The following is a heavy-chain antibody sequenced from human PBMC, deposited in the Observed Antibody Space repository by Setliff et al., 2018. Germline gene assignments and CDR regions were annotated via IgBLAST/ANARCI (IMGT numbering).Heavy chain of an antibody. CDR2: IYHSGST. Sequence: SETLSLTCAVSGGSLSSGGYSWSWIRQPPGKGLEWIGYIYHSGSTYYNPSLKSRVTISVDRSKNQFSLKLSSVTAADTAVYYCARVRNTQNGFFDYWSQGTLVTVSS. CDR3: ARVRNTQNGFFDY. J-gene: IGHJ4*02. V-gene: IGHV4-30-2*01. CDR1: GGSLSSGGYS. D-gene: IGHD1-1*01.